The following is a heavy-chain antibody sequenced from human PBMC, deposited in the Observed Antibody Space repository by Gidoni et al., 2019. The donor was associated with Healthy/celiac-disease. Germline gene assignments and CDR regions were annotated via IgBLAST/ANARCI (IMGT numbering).Heavy chain of an antibody. V-gene: IGHV4-31*03. D-gene: IGHD2-21*02. CDR2: IYYSGST. Sequence: QVQLQESGPGLVKPSQTLSLTCTVPGGPISSGGYYWSWIRQHPGKGLEWIGYIYYSGSTYYNPSLKSRVTISVDTSKNQFSLKLSSVTAADTAVYYCARVNVVVTGISAFDIWGQGTMVTVSS. CDR1: GGPISSGGYY. CDR3: ARVNVVVTGISAFDI. J-gene: IGHJ3*02.